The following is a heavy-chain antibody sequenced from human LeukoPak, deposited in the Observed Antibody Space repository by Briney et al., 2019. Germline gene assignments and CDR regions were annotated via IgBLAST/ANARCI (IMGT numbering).Heavy chain of an antibody. Sequence: PSETLSLTCTVSGGSISNYYWSWIRQPPGKGLEWIGYIYYSGSTNYNPSLKSRVTISVDTSKNQFSLKVRSVTAADTAVYFCARHGSGYDLFFDYWGQGTLVTDSS. D-gene: IGHD5-12*01. CDR1: GGSISNYY. V-gene: IGHV4-59*08. CDR3: ARHGSGYDLFFDY. CDR2: IYYSGST. J-gene: IGHJ4*02.